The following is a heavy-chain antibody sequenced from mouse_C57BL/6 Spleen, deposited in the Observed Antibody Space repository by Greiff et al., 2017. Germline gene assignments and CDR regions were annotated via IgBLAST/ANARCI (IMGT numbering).Heavy chain of an antibody. CDR1: GYSFTGYY. J-gene: IGHJ3*01. CDR3: AREGPLITPPFAY. CDR2: IYPYNGVS. Sequence: EVQVVESGPELVKPGASVKISCKASGYSFTGYYMHWVKQSHGNILDWIGYIYPYNGVSSYNQKFKGKATLTVDKSSSTAYMELRSLTSEDSAVYYGAREGPLITPPFAYWGQGTLVTVSA. V-gene: IGHV1-31*01. D-gene: IGHD3-3*01.